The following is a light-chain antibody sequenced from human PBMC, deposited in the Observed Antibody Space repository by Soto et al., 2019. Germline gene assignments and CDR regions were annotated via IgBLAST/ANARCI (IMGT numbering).Light chain of an antibody. CDR2: GAS. CDR1: QRVSNNY. V-gene: IGKV3-20*01. CDR3: QQYGNSLTWT. Sequence: EIVLTQSPGTLSLSPGERATLSCRASQRVSNNYLAWYQQKPGQAPRLLIYGASNRATGTPDRFSGSGSGTDFTLTIRRLEPEDFAVYYCQQYGNSLTWTFGQGTNADIK. J-gene: IGKJ1*01.